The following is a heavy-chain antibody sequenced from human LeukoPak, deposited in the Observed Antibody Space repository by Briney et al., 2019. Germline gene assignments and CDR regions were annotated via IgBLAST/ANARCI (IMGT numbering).Heavy chain of an antibody. CDR1: EYTFTAYD. CDR3: TRDVTGDYWFDP. J-gene: IGHJ5*02. D-gene: IGHD3-16*01. CDR2: INPRSGGR. V-gene: IGHV1-2*02. Sequence: ASVKVSCKASEYTFTAYDMHWVRQAPGQGLEWMGWINPRSGGRDYAQKFRGRVTMTRDTSISTAYMELSRLTSDDTAVYYCTRDVTGDYWFDPWGQGTLVTVSS.